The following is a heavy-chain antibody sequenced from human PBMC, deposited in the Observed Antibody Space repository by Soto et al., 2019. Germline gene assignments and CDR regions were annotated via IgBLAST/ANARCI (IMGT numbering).Heavy chain of an antibody. V-gene: IGHV1-46*03. CDR1: WYTLTRYY. CDR2: INPSGGST. CDR3: ARDQEPSTLYYDYYYMDV. J-gene: IGHJ6*03. Sequence: GPVKVSLKGSWYTLTRYYIHLVRPAPGQGVEWMGIINPSGGSTSYAQKFQGRVTMTRDTSTSTVYMEVSGLRSEDTAVYYCARDQEPSTLYYDYYYMDVWGKGTTVTVSS.